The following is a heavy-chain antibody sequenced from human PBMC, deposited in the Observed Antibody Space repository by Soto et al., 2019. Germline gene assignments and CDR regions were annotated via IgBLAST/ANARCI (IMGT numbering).Heavy chain of an antibody. CDR1: GFTFSSYG. CDR2: ISCDGSNK. Sequence: GGSLRLSCAASGFTFSSYGMHWVRQAPGKGLEWVAVISCDGSNKYYADSVKGRFTISRDNSKNTLYLQMNSLRAEDTAVYYCAKVRTRSGWRYYFDYWGQGTLVTVSS. CDR3: AKVRTRSGWRYYFDY. V-gene: IGHV3-30*18. D-gene: IGHD6-19*01. J-gene: IGHJ4*02.